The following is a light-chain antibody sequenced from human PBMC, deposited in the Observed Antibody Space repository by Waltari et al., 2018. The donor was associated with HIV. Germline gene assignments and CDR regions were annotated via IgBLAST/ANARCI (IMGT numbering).Light chain of an antibody. CDR3: SSNPTTDTLV. V-gene: IGLV2-14*03. CDR2: VVT. CDR1: SSDFIVSDY. Sequence: QSALTQPASVSGSPGQSLTISCTGTSSDFIVSDYVSWYQQHPGKAPELLIYVVTTRPSGVSDRFSGSKSGNTASLTISGLQAEDEADYYCSSNPTTDTLVFGTGTKVTVL. J-gene: IGLJ1*01.